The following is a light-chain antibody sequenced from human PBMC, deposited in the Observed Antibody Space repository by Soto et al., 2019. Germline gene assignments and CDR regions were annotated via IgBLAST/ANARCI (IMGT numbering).Light chain of an antibody. V-gene: IGKV1-5*03. J-gene: IGKJ1*01. CDR2: KAS. Sequence: DIQMTQSPSTLSASVGDRVTITCRASQSISSWLAWYQQRPGKAPKLLVYKASSLQGGVPSRFSGSGSGTEFTLTISSLQPDDLATYYCQQYNTNSGTFGQGTKV. CDR1: QSISSW. CDR3: QQYNTNSGT.